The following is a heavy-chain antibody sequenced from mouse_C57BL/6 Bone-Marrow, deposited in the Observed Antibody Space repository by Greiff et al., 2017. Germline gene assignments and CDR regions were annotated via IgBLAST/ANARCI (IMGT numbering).Heavy chain of an antibody. V-gene: IGHV1-61*01. CDR1: GYTFTSYW. CDR3: AGDYDGTGYFDV. CDR2: IYPSDSET. Sequence: QVQLQQPGAELVRPGSSVKLSCKASGYTFTSYWMDWVKQRPGQGLEWIGNIYPSDSETHYNQKFKDKATLTVDKSSSTAYMQLSSLTSEDSAVSYCAGDYDGTGYFDVWGTGTTVTVSS. D-gene: IGHD2-4*01. J-gene: IGHJ1*03.